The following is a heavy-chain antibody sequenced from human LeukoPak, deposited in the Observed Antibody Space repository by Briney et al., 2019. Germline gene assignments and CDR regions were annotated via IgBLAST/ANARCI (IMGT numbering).Heavy chain of an antibody. Sequence: PGGSLRLSCAASGFTFSDYNMRWIRQAPGKGLEWVSSISRSGSTKYYADSVKGRFTISRDNSKNTLYLQMNSLRAEDTAVYYCAKDLPYCTNGVCPDAFDIWGQGTMVTVSS. D-gene: IGHD2-8*01. V-gene: IGHV3-11*01. CDR2: ISRSGSTK. CDR3: AKDLPYCTNGVCPDAFDI. CDR1: GFTFSDYN. J-gene: IGHJ3*02.